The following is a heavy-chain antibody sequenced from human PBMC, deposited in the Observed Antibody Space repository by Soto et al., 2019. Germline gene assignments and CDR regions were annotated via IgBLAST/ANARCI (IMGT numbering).Heavy chain of an antibody. CDR1: GFTFSSYA. CDR2: ISYDGSNK. D-gene: IGHD5-18*01. J-gene: IGHJ6*02. V-gene: IGHV3-30-3*01. Sequence: GGSLRLSCAASGFTFSSYAMHWVRQAPGKGLEWVAVISYDGSNKYYADSVKGRFTISRDNSKNTLYLQMNSLRAEDTAVYYCAREGTAMVNYYGMDVWGQGTTVTVSS. CDR3: AREGTAMVNYYGMDV.